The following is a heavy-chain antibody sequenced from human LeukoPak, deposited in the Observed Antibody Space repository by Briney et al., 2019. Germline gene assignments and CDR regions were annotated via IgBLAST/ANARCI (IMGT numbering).Heavy chain of an antibody. J-gene: IGHJ4*02. Sequence: SVKVSCKASGYTFTSYYMHWVRQAPGQGLEWMGGIIPIFGTANYAQKFQGRVTITADESTSTAYMELSSLRSEDTAVYYCARDPDYWGQGTLVTVSS. CDR2: IIPIFGTA. CDR3: ARDPDY. CDR1: GYTFTSYY. V-gene: IGHV1-69*13.